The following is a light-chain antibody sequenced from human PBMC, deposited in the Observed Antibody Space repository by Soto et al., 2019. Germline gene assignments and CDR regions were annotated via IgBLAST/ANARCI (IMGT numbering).Light chain of an antibody. V-gene: IGLV2-14*01. J-gene: IGLJ2*01. Sequence: ALTQPASVSGSPGQSITISCTGTSSDVGGYNYVSWYQQHPGKAPKLMIYDVSNRPSGVSNRFSGSKSGNTASLTISGLQAEDEADYYCSSYTSSSTVVFGGGTKVTVL. CDR2: DVS. CDR3: SSYTSSSTVV. CDR1: SSDVGGYNY.